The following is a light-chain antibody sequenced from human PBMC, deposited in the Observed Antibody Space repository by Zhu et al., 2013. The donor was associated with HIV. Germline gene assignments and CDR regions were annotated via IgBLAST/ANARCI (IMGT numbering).Light chain of an antibody. CDR1: EGISSSH. Sequence: LLTQAPATVSYSPGETATLRCRTSEGISSSHLAWYQQKPGLAPRLLIFSSTRRAAGTPHRFSGSASASGTEFTLSISRLEPEDFAVYYCQYFAKSPPVTFGQGTRLEIK. J-gene: IGKJ5*01. CDR3: QYFAKSPPVT. CDR2: SST. V-gene: IGKV3-20*01.